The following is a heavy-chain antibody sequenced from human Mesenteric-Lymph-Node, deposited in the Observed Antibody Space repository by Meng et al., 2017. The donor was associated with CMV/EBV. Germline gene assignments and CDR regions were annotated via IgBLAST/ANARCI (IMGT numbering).Heavy chain of an antibody. CDR2: ISSSSSYI. CDR3: ASEVVPTARTGNDFLPLSMDV. CDR1: GFTFSSYS. D-gene: IGHD2-2*01. V-gene: IGHV3-21*01. Sequence: GGSLRLSCAASGFTFSSYSMNWVRQAPGKGLEWVSSISSSSSYIYYADSVKGRFTISRDNAKNSLYLQMNSLRAEDTAVYYCASEVVPTARTGNDFLPLSMDVWGQGTTVTVSS. J-gene: IGHJ6*02.